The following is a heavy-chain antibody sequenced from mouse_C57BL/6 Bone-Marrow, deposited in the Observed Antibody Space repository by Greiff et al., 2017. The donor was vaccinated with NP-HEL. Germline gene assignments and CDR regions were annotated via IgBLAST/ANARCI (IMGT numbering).Heavy chain of an antibody. V-gene: IGHV2-5*01. CDR1: GFSLTSYG. J-gene: IGHJ3*01. Sequence: QVQLQQSGPGLVQPSQSLSITCTVSGFSLTSYGVHWVRQSPGKGLEWLGVIWRGGSTDYNAAFMSRLSITKDNSKSQVFFKMNSLQADDTAIYYCAKTGSSYKTWFAYWGQGTLVTVSA. CDR2: IWRGGST. D-gene: IGHD1-1*01. CDR3: AKTGSSYKTWFAY.